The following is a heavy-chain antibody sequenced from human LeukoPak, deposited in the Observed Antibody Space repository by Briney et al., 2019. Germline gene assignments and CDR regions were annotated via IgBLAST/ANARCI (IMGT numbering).Heavy chain of an antibody. Sequence: ASVKVSCKASGYTFTGYYMHWVRQAPGQGLEWMGWINPNSGGTNYAQKFQGRVTMTRDTFISTAYMELSSLRSEDTAVYYCASGNLRHLNDFWSGVHYYMDVWGTGTTVTVS. V-gene: IGHV1-2*02. CDR1: GYTFTGYY. CDR3: ASGNLRHLNDFWSGVHYYMDV. CDR2: INPNSGGT. D-gene: IGHD3-3*01. J-gene: IGHJ6*03.